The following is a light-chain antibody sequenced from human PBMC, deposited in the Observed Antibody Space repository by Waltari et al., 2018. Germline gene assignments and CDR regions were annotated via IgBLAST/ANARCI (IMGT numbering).Light chain of an antibody. CDR3: QQYRSYPLT. CDR1: QDIGNF. V-gene: IGKV1-16*02. CDR2: GAS. Sequence: DIQMTQSPSSLSASVGDRVTITCRASQDIGNFLAWFQQKPGKAPKSLIYGASSLQSGGPAKFSGSGSGTDFVLTISSVQPGDFATYYCQQYRSYPLTFGGGTKVEIK. J-gene: IGKJ4*01.